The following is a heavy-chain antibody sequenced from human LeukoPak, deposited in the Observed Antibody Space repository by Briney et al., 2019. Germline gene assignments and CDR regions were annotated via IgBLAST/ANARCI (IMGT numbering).Heavy chain of an antibody. CDR2: ISAYNGNT. V-gene: IGHV1-18*01. J-gene: IGHJ3*02. CDR1: GYTFTSYG. CDR3: ARQRGPGDPDAFDI. Sequence: EASVKVSCKASGYTFTSYGISWVRQAPGQGLEWMGWISAYNGNTNYAQKLQGRVTMTTDTSTGTAYMELRSLRSDDTAVYYCARQRGPGDPDAFDIWGQGTMVTVSS. D-gene: IGHD4-17*01.